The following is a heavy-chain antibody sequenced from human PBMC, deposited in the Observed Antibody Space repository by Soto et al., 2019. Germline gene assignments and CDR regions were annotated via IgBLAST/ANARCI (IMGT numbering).Heavy chain of an antibody. V-gene: IGHV3-23*01. Sequence: GGSLRLSCAASGFTVNTYAMSWVRQTPGQGLEWVSAISGSGFSTYYADSVKGRFSISSDSSKNTLFLQMNSLRADDTAVYFCATFTFGRPFDTWGQGTMVTVSS. D-gene: IGHD3-16*01. J-gene: IGHJ3*02. CDR2: ISGSGFST. CDR3: ATFTFGRPFDT. CDR1: GFTVNTYA.